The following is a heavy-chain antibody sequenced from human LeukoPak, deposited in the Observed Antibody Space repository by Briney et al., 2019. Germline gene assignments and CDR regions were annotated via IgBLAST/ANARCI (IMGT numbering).Heavy chain of an antibody. J-gene: IGHJ1*01. V-gene: IGHV3-48*03. CDR3: ATNLIGAGEYFQQ. Sequence: GGSLRLSCAASGLTFSSCGMSWIRQAPGKGLQWVSYISSGGDIMHYADSVKGRFTSSRDNAKNSGYLEMNSLGAEDTAVYYCATNLIGAGEYFQQWGQGTLVTVSS. CDR1: GLTFSSCG. CDR2: ISSGGDIM. D-gene: IGHD2/OR15-2a*01.